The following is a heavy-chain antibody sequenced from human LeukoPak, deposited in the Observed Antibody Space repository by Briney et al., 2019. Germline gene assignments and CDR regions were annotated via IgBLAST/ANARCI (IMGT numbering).Heavy chain of an antibody. CDR3: ARRVSYCSGGSCYANNWFDP. CDR2: INHSGST. Sequence: SETLSLTCAVYGGSFSGYYWSWIRQPPGKGLEWIGEINHSGSTNYNPSLKSRVTISVDTSKNQFSLKLSSVTAADTAVYYCARRVSYCSGGSCYANNWFDPWGQGTLVTVSS. CDR1: GGSFSGYY. J-gene: IGHJ5*02. D-gene: IGHD2-15*01. V-gene: IGHV4-34*01.